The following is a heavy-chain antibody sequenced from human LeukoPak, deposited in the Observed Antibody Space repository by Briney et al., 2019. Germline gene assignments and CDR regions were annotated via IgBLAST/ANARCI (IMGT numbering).Heavy chain of an antibody. CDR2: IYYSGST. V-gene: IGHV4-31*03. Sequence: SQTLSLTCTVSGGSISSGGYYWSWIRQHPGKGLEWIGYIYYSGSTNYNPSLKSRVTISVDTSKNQFSLKVSSVTAADTAVYYCGRDSSDGPTFEIWGQGTMVTVSS. CDR3: GRDSSDGPTFEI. CDR1: GGSISSGGYY. J-gene: IGHJ3*02.